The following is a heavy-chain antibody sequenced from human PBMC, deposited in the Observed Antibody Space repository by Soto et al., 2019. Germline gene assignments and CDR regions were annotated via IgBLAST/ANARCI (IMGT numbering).Heavy chain of an antibody. CDR1: GFTFSSYG. CDR3: ARDDIPGIAVAIYGMDV. V-gene: IGHV3-33*01. CDR2: IWYDESNI. D-gene: IGHD6-19*01. J-gene: IGHJ6*02. Sequence: GGSLRLSCAASGFTFSSYGMHWVRQAPGKVLDWVAVIWYDESNIYYADSMKGRFTISRDNSKNTLFLQMNSLRAEDTAVYYCARDDIPGIAVAIYGMDVWGQGTTVTVSS.